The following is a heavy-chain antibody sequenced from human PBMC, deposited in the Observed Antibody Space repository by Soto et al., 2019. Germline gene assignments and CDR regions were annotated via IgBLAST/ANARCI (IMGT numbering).Heavy chain of an antibody. CDR2: IYHSGST. Sequence: QVQLQESGPGLVKPSGTLSLTCAVSGGSISSSNWWSWVRQPPGKGLGWIGEIYHSGSTKYNPSLKCRGPITVDKSKDPFPLKLSSVTAAGTGVYYCARDIQPTVTTNWFDPLGQGTLVTVSS. V-gene: IGHV4-4*02. J-gene: IGHJ5*02. CDR1: GGSISSSNW. D-gene: IGHD4-17*01. CDR3: ARDIQPTVTTNWFDP.